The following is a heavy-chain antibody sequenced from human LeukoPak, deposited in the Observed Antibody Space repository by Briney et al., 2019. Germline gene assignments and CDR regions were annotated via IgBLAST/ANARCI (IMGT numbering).Heavy chain of an antibody. D-gene: IGHD3-9*01. V-gene: IGHV3-15*01. J-gene: IGHJ3*02. CDR1: GFTFSEAY. CDR2: IKSKTDGGTT. CDR3: ATDYNILTGSPEDAFYI. Sequence: PGGSLRLSCVASGFTFSEAYVNWVRQSPGKGLEWVGRIKSKTDGGTTDYAAPVKGRFTISRDDSKNTLYLQMNSLKTEDTAEYYCATDYNILTGSPEDAFYIWGQGTMVTVSS.